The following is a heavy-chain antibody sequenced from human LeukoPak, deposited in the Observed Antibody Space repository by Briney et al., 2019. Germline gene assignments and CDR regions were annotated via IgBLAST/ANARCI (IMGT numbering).Heavy chain of an antibody. V-gene: IGHV3-53*01. J-gene: IGHJ1*01. CDR2: IYKDGSK. CDR1: GFTVSSSY. Sequence: GGSLRLSCAAAGFTVSSSYMNWVRQAAGKGREWLAVIYKDGSKFYADSGRGGFNISRDNPKNKCNFQMKSLTADDTAVYYCARDPGAVAVVAQWGQGTLVTVSS. D-gene: IGHD4/OR15-4a*01. CDR3: ARDPGAVAVVAQ.